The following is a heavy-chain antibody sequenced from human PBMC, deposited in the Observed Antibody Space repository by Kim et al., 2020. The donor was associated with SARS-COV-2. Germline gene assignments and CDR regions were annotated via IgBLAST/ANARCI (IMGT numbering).Heavy chain of an antibody. CDR3: ARFWQHGTSDAFDI. D-gene: IGHD1-26*01. Sequence: GGSLRLSCAASGFTFRNSWMCWVRQTPRRGLEWVANINPVGSEKYYLDSVMGRFTTSRDNAKNSLSLEMNSLRDDDTAVYYCARFWQHGTSDAFDIWGQGTTVTVSS. CDR2: INPVGSEK. CDR1: GFTFRNSW. J-gene: IGHJ3*02. V-gene: IGHV3-7*01.